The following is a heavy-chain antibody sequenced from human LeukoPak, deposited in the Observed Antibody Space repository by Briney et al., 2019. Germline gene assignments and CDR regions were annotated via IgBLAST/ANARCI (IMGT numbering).Heavy chain of an antibody. V-gene: IGHV1-46*01. J-gene: IGHJ4*02. CDR3: ARKLYDSSRYGQTYYFDY. D-gene: IGHD3-22*01. CDR2: INLSAGTT. CDR1: GYTLTGYY. Sequence: RASVKVSCKASGYTLTGYYMHWVRQAPGQGLEWMGVINLSAGTTNYAQKFQGRVTMTRDMSTSTVYMELSSLTSEDTAVYYCARKLYDSSRYGQTYYFDYWGQGTLVTVSS.